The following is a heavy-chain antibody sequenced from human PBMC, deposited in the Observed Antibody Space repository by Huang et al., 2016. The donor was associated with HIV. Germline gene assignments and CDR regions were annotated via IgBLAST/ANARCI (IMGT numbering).Heavy chain of an antibody. J-gene: IGHJ6*02. Sequence: VESGGRLVQPGGSIRLSCVGSTFRFGAYWMSWVRQSPGKGVEWVVNIKQDESEKYYVDSVKGRFNISRDNPKKVLFLEMNNVRVEDTATYYCATKTAAMDIWGQGTTVTVS. CDR2: IKQDESEK. CDR3: ATKTAAMDI. D-gene: IGHD1-7*01. CDR1: TFRFGAYW. V-gene: IGHV3-7*01.